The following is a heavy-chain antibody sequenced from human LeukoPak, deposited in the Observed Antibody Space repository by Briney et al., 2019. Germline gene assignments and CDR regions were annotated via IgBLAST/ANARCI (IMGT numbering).Heavy chain of an antibody. Sequence: SVKVSCKASGGTFSRYAISWVRQAPGQGLEWMGGVIPIFGTANYAPKFQGRVKITADESTSTAYMELSSLRSEDTAVYYCARQRIGLPAAKAFSWGSQKYYYYYGMDVWGKGTTVTVSS. CDR1: GGTFSRYA. CDR2: VIPIFGTA. D-gene: IGHD2-2*01. CDR3: ARQRIGLPAAKAFSWGSQKYYYYYGMDV. V-gene: IGHV1-69*01. J-gene: IGHJ6*04.